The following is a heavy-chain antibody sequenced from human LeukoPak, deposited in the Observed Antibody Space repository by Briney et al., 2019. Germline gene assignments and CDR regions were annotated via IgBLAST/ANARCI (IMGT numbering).Heavy chain of an antibody. D-gene: IGHD3-9*01. J-gene: IGHJ6*03. CDR1: GGSISSSTYY. CDR2: IYYSGNT. Sequence: SETLSLTCTVSGGSISSSTYYWGWIRQPPGKGLEWIGNIYYSGNTYYNPSLKSRVTITVDTSKNQFSLTLSSVTAADTAVYYCARQRSGYDMLTGTYYYYYYMDVWGKGTTVTVSS. V-gene: IGHV4-39*01. CDR3: ARQRSGYDMLTGTYYYYYYMDV.